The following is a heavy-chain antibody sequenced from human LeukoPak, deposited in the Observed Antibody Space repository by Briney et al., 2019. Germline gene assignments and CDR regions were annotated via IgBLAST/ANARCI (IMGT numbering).Heavy chain of an antibody. V-gene: IGHV3-23*01. CDR2: ISGSGGST. J-gene: IGHJ4*02. Sequence: GGSRRLSCAASGFTFSSYAMSWVRQAPGKGLEWVSAISGSGGSTYYADSVKGRFTISRDNSKNTLYLQMNSLRADHTAVYYCASYDSSGYYPWAFDYWGQGTLVTVSS. D-gene: IGHD3-22*01. CDR3: ASYDSSGYYPWAFDY. CDR1: GFTFSSYA.